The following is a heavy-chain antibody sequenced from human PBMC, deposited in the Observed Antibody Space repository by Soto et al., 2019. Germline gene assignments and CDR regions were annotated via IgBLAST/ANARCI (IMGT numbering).Heavy chain of an antibody. Sequence: LRLSCAASGFTFGNYVMNWVRQAPGKGLEWVASISGKSDTLYYAPSVKGRFTISRDNSKNTLYLQMNNLRVEDTALYYCAKDRQGFTSGWPNWFDPWGQGTQVTVSS. J-gene: IGHJ5*02. V-gene: IGHV3-23*01. CDR2: ISGKSDTL. CDR3: AKDRQGFTSGWPNWFDP. D-gene: IGHD6-19*01. CDR1: GFTFGNYV.